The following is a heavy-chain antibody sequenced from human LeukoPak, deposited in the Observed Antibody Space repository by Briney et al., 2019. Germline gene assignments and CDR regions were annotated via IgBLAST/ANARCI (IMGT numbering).Heavy chain of an antibody. Sequence: ASVKVSCKASGYTFTSYYMHWVRQAPGQGLEWMGIINPSGGSTSYAQKFQGRVTMTRDTSTSTVYMELSSLRSEVTAVYYCARVGLYSGYDSNAFDIWGQGTMVTVSS. CDR1: GYTFTSYY. V-gene: IGHV1-46*01. CDR2: INPSGGST. D-gene: IGHD5-12*01. J-gene: IGHJ3*02. CDR3: ARVGLYSGYDSNAFDI.